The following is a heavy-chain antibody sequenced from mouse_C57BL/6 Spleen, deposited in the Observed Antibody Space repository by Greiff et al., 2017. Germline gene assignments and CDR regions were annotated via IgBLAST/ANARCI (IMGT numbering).Heavy chain of an antibody. V-gene: IGHV5-17*01. J-gene: IGHJ4*01. Sequence: EVMLVESGGGLVKPGGSLTLSCAASGFTFSDYGMHWVRQAPEKGLEWVAYISSGSSTIYYADTVKGRFTISRDNAKNTLFLQMTSLRSEDTAMYYCARGRGPHYAMDYWGQGTSVTVSS. CDR2: ISSGSSTI. CDR1: GFTFSDYG. CDR3: ARGRGPHYAMDY.